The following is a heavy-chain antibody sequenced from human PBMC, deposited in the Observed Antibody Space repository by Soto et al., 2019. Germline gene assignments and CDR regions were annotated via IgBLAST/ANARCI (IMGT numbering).Heavy chain of an antibody. V-gene: IGHV1-18*01. CDR3: ARDIGSHYLPIDY. CDR1: GYTFTAYT. J-gene: IGHJ4*02. CDR2: ISPNNGDT. D-gene: IGHD3-10*01. Sequence: ASVKVSCKGSGYTFTAYTIIWVRQAPGQGLEWMGWISPNNGDTGSAQSLQGRLTMTTDTSTAAVYMELRGLTSDDTAVYYCARDIGSHYLPIDYWGQGILVTVSS.